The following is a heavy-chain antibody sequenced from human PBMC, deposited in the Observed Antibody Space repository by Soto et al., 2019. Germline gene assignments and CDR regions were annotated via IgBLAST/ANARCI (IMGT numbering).Heavy chain of an antibody. D-gene: IGHD1-7*01. J-gene: IGHJ4*02. CDR3: ARLVSGTRDY. CDR2: IYYSGST. V-gene: IGHV4-59*12. Sequence: SETLSLTCTVSGGSISSYYWSWIRQPPGKGLEWIGYIYYSGSTNYNPSLKSRVTISVDTSKNQFSLKLSSVTAADTAVYYCARLVSGTRDYWGQGTLVTVSS. CDR1: GGSISSYY.